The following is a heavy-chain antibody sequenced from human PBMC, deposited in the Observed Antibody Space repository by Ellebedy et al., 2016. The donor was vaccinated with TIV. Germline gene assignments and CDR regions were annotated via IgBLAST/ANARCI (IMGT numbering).Heavy chain of an antibody. CDR1: GFTFSNAW. CDR3: SVRLPDY. Sequence: PGGSLRLSCAASGFTFSNAWMNWVCQVPGKGLEWVGRIKSKTDGGITRYAVPVKGRFTISRDDSKNTLYLQMDSLKTEETAVYYCSVRLPDYWGQGTLVAVSS. V-gene: IGHV3-15*07. D-gene: IGHD1-1*01. CDR2: IKSKTDGGIT. J-gene: IGHJ4*01.